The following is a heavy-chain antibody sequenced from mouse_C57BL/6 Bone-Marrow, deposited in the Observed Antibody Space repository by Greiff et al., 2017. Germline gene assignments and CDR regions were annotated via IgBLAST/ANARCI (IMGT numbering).Heavy chain of an antibody. Sequence: QVQLQQPGAELVRPGSSVKLSCKASGYTFTSYWMHWVKQRPIKGLEWIGNIDPSDSETHYNQKFKDKATLTVDKSSSTAYMQLSSLTSEDSAVYYCAKGYYYGSSYGYYAMDYWGQGTSVTVSS. CDR3: AKGYYYGSSYGYYAMDY. V-gene: IGHV1-52*01. CDR2: IDPSDSET. J-gene: IGHJ4*01. CDR1: GYTFTSYW. D-gene: IGHD1-1*01.